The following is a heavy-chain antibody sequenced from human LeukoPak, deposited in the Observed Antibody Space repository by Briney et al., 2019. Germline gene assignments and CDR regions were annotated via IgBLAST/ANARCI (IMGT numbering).Heavy chain of an antibody. CDR3: AKANTPAITMIVVVIPKTFRNFDY. CDR2: ISGSGGST. CDR1: GFTFSSYA. J-gene: IGHJ4*02. Sequence: GGSLRLSCAASGFTFSSYAMSWVRQAPGKGLEWVSAISGSGGSTYYADSVKGRFTISRDNSKNTLYLQMNSLRAEDTAVYYCAKANTPAITMIVVVIPKTFRNFDYWGQGTLVTVSS. V-gene: IGHV3-23*01. D-gene: IGHD3-22*01.